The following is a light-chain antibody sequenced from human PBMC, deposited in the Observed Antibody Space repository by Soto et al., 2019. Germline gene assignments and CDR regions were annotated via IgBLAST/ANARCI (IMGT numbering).Light chain of an antibody. CDR1: HDISNY. V-gene: IGKV1-33*01. CDR3: QQYENLPPT. CDR2: DAS. J-gene: IGKJ1*01. Sequence: DIEMTQSPLSVSASVGGSVTITCQASHDISNYLNWYQQKPGKAPKLLIYDASNLRAGVPSRFSGSGSGTDFTFTISSLQPEDFATYYCQQYENLPPTFGQGTKVDI.